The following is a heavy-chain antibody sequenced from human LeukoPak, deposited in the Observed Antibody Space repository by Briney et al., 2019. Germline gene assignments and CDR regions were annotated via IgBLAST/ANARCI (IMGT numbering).Heavy chain of an antibody. CDR1: GYTFNRYG. J-gene: IGHJ4*02. CDR3: ARDPSNTSGWYIYFDY. CDR2: ISAYNGDT. Sequence: ASVKVSCKASGYTFNRYGISWARQAPGQDLEWMGWISAYNGDTKYTQKFQGRVTLTTDISTSTAYMELRSLRSDDTAMYYCARDPSNTSGWYIYFDYWGQGTLVTVSS. D-gene: IGHD6-19*01. V-gene: IGHV1-18*01.